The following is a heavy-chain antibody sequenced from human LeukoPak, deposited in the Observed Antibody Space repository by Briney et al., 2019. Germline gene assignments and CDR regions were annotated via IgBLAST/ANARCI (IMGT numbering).Heavy chain of an antibody. D-gene: IGHD1-14*01. Sequence: SETLSLTCTVSGDSISIYYWSWIRHPPGKGLEWIGYIYYSGSTNYNPSLKSRVTISMHTSKNQFSLKLSSVTAADSAVYFCARDRKYYFDFWGEGTLVTVSS. J-gene: IGHJ4*02. V-gene: IGHV4-59*12. CDR2: IYYSGST. CDR3: ARDRKYYFDF. CDR1: GDSISIYY.